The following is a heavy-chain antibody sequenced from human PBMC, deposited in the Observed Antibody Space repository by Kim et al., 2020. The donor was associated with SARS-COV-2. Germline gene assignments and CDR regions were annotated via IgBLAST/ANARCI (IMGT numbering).Heavy chain of an antibody. J-gene: IGHJ4*02. V-gene: IGHV3-74*01. D-gene: IGHD4-4*01. CDR3: ARDLDYILFDY. CDR1: GFTFSDFN. Sequence: GGSLRLSCAASGFTFSDFNMHWVRQAPGKGLIWVSRINDDGSDTRYADFAKGRFTISRDNAKNTLNLQMHSLRAEDTAVYYCARDLDYILFDYWGQGAVVTVFS. CDR2: INDDGSDT.